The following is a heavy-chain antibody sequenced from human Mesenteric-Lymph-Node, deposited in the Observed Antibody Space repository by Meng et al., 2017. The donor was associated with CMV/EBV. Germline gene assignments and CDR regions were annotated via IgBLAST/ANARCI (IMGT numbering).Heavy chain of an antibody. CDR3: ARAAVVVPAAIAFYYYGMDV. CDR2: ISTSNGKT. CDR1: GYTFTTYG. J-gene: IGHJ6*02. D-gene: IGHD2-2*02. Sequence: ASVKVSCKASGYTFTTYGISWVRQAPGQGPEWMGWISTSNGKTIYAQKLQGRVTLTTDTSTSTAYMELRSLTSDDTAVYYCARAAVVVPAAIAFYYYGMDVWGQGTTVTVSS. V-gene: IGHV1-18*01.